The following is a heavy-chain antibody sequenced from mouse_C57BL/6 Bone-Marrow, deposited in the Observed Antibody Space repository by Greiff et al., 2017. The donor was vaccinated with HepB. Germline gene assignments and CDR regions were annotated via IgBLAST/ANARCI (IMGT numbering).Heavy chain of an antibody. CDR1: GFTFSSYA. V-gene: IGHV5-9-1*02. J-gene: IGHJ2*01. D-gene: IGHD1-1*01. CDR3: TRDDYGSPFDY. CDR2: ISSGGDYI. Sequence: EVQVVESGEGLVKPGGSLKLSCAASGFTFSSYAMSWVRQTPEKRLEWVAYISSGGDYIYYADTVKGRFTISRDNARNTLYLQMSSLKSEATAMYYCTRDDYGSPFDYWGQGTTLTVSS.